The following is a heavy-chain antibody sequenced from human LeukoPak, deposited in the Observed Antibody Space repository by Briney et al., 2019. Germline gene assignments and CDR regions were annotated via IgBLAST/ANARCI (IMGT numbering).Heavy chain of an antibody. Sequence: GGSLRLSCAASGFTFSSYSMNWVRQAPGKGLEWVSYISSSSSTIYYADSVKGRFTISRDNAKNSLYLQMNSLRAEDTAVYYCASLSSRYCSGGSCYSKDAFDIWGQGTMVTVSS. CDR2: ISSSSSTI. CDR3: ASLSSRYCSGGSCYSKDAFDI. CDR1: GFTFSSYS. D-gene: IGHD2-15*01. V-gene: IGHV3-48*01. J-gene: IGHJ3*02.